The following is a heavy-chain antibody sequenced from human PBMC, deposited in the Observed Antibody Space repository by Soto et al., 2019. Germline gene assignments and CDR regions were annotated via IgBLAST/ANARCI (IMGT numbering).Heavy chain of an antibody. CDR3: ARVQLVRSPAYYYYYGMDV. CDR2: IYYSGST. CDR1: GGSISSGDYY. V-gene: IGHV4-30-4*01. J-gene: IGHJ6*02. D-gene: IGHD6-6*01. Sequence: QGQLQESGPGLVKPSQTLSLTCTVSGGSISSGDYYWSWIRQPPGKGLEWIGYIYYSGSTYYNPSLKSRVTISVDTAKNQFSLKLSSVTAADTAVYYCARVQLVRSPAYYYYYGMDVWGQGTTVTVSS.